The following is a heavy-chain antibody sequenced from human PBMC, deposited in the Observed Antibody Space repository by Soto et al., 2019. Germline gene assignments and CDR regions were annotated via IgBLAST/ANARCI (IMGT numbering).Heavy chain of an antibody. J-gene: IGHJ4*02. CDR1: GFTFSSYG. CDR2: ISYDGSNK. Sequence: QVQLVESGGGVVQPGRSLRLSCAASGFTFSSYGMHWVRQAPGKGLEWVAVISYDGSNKYYADSVKGRFTISRDNSKNTLYLQMNSLRAEDTAVYYCSKEKMTTVTTCFDYWGQGTLVTVSS. V-gene: IGHV3-30*18. CDR3: SKEKMTTVTTCFDY. D-gene: IGHD4-17*01.